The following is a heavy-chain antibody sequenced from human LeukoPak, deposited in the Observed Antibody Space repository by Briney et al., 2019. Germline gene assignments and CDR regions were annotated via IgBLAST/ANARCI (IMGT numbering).Heavy chain of an antibody. J-gene: IGHJ4*02. CDR2: ISDNGGRT. D-gene: IGHD3-10*01. CDR1: GFTFSSYA. Sequence: GSLRLSCAASGFTFSSYAMTWVRQAPGKGLEWVATISDNGGRTYYADSVKGRFTISRDNSKNTLYLQMNSLRAGDTAVYYCAKDNSPYYGSGRPIDYWGQGTLVTVSS. CDR3: AKDNSPYYGSGRPIDY. V-gene: IGHV3-23*01.